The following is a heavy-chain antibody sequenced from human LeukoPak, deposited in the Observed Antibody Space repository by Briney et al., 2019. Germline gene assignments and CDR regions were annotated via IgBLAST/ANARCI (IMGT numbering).Heavy chain of an antibody. CDR2: ISYDGSNN. D-gene: IGHD6-13*01. CDR3: ARDQSRQQQLVSPQH. J-gene: IGHJ1*01. Sequence: TGGSLRLSCAASGFTFSTYDMHWVRQAPGKGLEWVALISYDGSNNYYADSVKGRFTISRDNSRNTLYLQMNSLRAEDTAVYYCARDQSRQQQLVSPQHWGQGTLVTVSS. CDR1: GFTFSTYD. V-gene: IGHV3-30*04.